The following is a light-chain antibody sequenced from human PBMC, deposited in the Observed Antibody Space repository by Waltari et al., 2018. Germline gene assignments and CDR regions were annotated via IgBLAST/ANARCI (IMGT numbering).Light chain of an antibody. CDR3: SSYTSSSPVV. CDR2: DVI. J-gene: IGLJ2*01. CDR1: SSDVGGYNC. Sequence: QSALTQPASVSGSPGKSITSSCTGTSSDVGGYNCVSWYQQHPAKAPKLMIYDVIKRPSGVSNRFSGSKSGNTASLTISGLQAEDEADYYCSSYTSSSPVVFGGGTKLTVL. V-gene: IGLV2-14*01.